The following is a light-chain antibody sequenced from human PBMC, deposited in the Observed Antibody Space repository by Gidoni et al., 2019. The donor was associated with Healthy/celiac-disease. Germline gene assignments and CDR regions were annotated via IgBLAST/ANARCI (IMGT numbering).Light chain of an antibody. V-gene: IGKV3-20*01. CDR1: QSVSSSY. Sequence: IVLTHSPGTLSLSPGERATLSCRASQSVSSSYLAWYQQKPGQAPRLLIYGASSRATGIPDRFSGSGSGTDFTLNIRRLEPEDFAVYYCQQYGSSPRTFGQGTKVEIK. J-gene: IGKJ1*01. CDR2: GAS. CDR3: QQYGSSPRT.